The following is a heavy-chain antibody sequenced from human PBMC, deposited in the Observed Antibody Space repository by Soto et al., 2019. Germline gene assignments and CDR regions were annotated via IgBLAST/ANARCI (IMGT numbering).Heavy chain of an antibody. Sequence: QVQLVQSGAEVKKPGASVTVSCKASGYTLSDYYIQWVRQAPGQGLEWMGWINPNSGDPNCAQKFQGRVTMSRDTSINTAYMELRWLRSEDTAVYYCTREGGGIAAAGAGNDAFDIWGQGTKVTVSS. CDR1: GYTLSDYY. CDR2: INPNSGDP. CDR3: TREGGGIAAAGAGNDAFDI. D-gene: IGHD6-13*01. J-gene: IGHJ3*02. V-gene: IGHV1-2*02.